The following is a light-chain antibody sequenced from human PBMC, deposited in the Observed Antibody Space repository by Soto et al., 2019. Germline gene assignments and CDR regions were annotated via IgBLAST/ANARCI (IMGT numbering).Light chain of an antibody. Sequence: EIVMTHSPATLSVSPCERATLSARASQSVSSNLAWYQQKPGQAPRLLIYGASTRATGIPARFSGSGSGTDFTLTISSPQSEDFAVYYCQQYKNWPLFGQGTRLETK. CDR2: GAS. CDR1: QSVSSN. CDR3: QQYKNWPL. V-gene: IGKV3-15*01. J-gene: IGKJ5*01.